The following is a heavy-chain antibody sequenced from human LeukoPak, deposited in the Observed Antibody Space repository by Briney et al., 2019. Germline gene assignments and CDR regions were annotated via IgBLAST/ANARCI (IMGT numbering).Heavy chain of an antibody. CDR1: GFTFSNYA. D-gene: IGHD1-26*01. V-gene: IGHV3-23*01. J-gene: IGHJ4*02. CDR2: ISGGGGST. CDR3: AKGGKWDVTPFDY. Sequence: GGSLRLSCAASGFTFSNYAMSWVRQAPGKGLEWVSTISGGGGSTYYADSVKGRFTISRDNSKNTLYLQVNSLRAEDTAVYYCAKGGKWDVTPFDYWGQGTLVTVSS.